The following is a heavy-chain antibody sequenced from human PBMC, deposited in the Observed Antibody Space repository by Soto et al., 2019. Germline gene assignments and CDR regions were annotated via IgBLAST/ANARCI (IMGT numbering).Heavy chain of an antibody. V-gene: IGHV3-23*01. J-gene: IGHJ4*02. Sequence: EVHLLESGGGLVQPGGSLRLSCAASGFSFNSYAMVWVRQAPGKGLEWISTINSNTVTTHYADSVKGRFTISRDNSRNTLDLHMGSLRAEDTATYYCVAWVSAHFDFWGQGTLVTVSS. D-gene: IGHD2-8*01. CDR2: INSNTVTT. CDR1: GFSFNSYA. CDR3: VAWVSAHFDF.